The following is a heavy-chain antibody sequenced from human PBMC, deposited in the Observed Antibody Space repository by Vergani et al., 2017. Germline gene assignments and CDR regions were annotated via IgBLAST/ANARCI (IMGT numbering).Heavy chain of an antibody. Sequence: QVQLVQSGAEVKKPGSSVKVSCKASGGTFSSYAISWVRQAPGQGLEWMGGIIPIFGTANYAQKFQGRVTITADESTGTAYMELSSLRSEDTAVYYCARLLYDDYDSSGYRLGSLDYWGQGTLVTVSS. V-gene: IGHV1-69*01. CDR3: ARLLYDDYDSSGYRLGSLDY. CDR2: IIPIFGTA. CDR1: GGTFSSYA. D-gene: IGHD3-22*01. J-gene: IGHJ4*02.